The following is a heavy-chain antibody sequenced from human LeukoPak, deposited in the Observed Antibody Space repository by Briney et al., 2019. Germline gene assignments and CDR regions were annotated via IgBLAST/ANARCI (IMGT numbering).Heavy chain of an antibody. Sequence: SETLSLTCTVSGGSISSYYWSWIRQPPGKGLEWIGYIYYSGSTNYNPSLKSRVTISVDTSKNQFSLKLSSVTAADTAVYYCARGAYRSSSSYYYGMDVWGQGTTVPVSS. V-gene: IGHV4-59*01. CDR2: IYYSGST. CDR1: GGSISSYY. J-gene: IGHJ6*02. D-gene: IGHD6-6*01. CDR3: ARGAYRSSSSYYYGMDV.